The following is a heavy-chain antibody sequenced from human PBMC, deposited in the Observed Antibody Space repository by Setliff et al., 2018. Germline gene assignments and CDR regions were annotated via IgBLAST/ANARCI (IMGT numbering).Heavy chain of an antibody. J-gene: IGHJ4*02. CDR3: AKDFRGSYLVSPLDY. CDR1: GFTFSSYG. D-gene: IGHD1-26*01. V-gene: IGHV3-30*02. Sequence: PGGSLRLSCAASGFTFSSYGMHWVRQAPGKGLEWVAFIRYDGSNKYYADSVKGRFTISRDNSKNTLYLQMNSLRAEDTAVNYCAKDFRGSYLVSPLDYWGQGTLVTVSS. CDR2: IRYDGSNK.